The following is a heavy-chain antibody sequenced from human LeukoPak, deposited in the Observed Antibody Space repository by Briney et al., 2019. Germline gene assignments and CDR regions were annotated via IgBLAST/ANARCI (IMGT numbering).Heavy chain of an antibody. CDR1: GFTFDDYG. J-gene: IGHJ4*02. CDR3: ARVTAEYSSGWYYFDY. CDR2: INWNGGST. D-gene: IGHD6-19*01. V-gene: IGHV3-20*04. Sequence: RTGGSLRLSCAASGFTFDDYGMSWVRQAPGKGLEWVSGINWNGGSTGYADSVKGRFTISRDNAKNSLYLQMNSLRAEDTALYYCARVTAEYSSGWYYFDYWGQGTLVTVSS.